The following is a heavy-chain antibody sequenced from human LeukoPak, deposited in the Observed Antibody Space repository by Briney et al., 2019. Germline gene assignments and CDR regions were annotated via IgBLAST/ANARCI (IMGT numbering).Heavy chain of an antibody. CDR2: IYHSGST. V-gene: IGHV4-4*02. Sequence: SGTLSLTRAVSGGSISSSNWWSWVRQPPGKGLEWIGEIYHSGSTNYNPSLKSRVTISVDKSKNQFSLKLSSVTAADTAVYYCAGDQGSRIAAAGNYYYYGMDVWGQGTTVTVSS. J-gene: IGHJ6*02. CDR1: GGSISSSNW. D-gene: IGHD6-13*01. CDR3: AGDQGSRIAAAGNYYYYGMDV.